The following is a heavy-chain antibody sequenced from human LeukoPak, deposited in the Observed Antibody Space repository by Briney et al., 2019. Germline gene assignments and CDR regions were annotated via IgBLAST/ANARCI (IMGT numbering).Heavy chain of an antibody. Sequence: PSETLSLTCTVSGGSISSYYWSWIRQPAGKGLEWIGRIYTSGSTNYNPSLKSRVTMSVDTSKNQFSLKLSSVTAADTAVYYCARFSIVGATRAFDYWGQGTLVTVSS. CDR2: IYTSGST. CDR1: GGSISSYY. D-gene: IGHD1-26*01. CDR3: ARFSIVGATRAFDY. V-gene: IGHV4-4*07. J-gene: IGHJ4*02.